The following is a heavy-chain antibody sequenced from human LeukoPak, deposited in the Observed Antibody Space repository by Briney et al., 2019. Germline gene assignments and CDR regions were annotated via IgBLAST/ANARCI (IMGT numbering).Heavy chain of an antibody. D-gene: IGHD3-9*01. Sequence: SETLSLTCTVSGGSISTYYWSWIRQPPGEGLEWIGYMYDSGSTNYNPSLKSRATISVDTSNKQFSLKLSSVTAADTAVYYCARDKGHFDVDYWGQGTLVTVSS. CDR3: ARDKGHFDVDY. CDR2: MYDSGST. CDR1: GGSISTYY. V-gene: IGHV4-59*01. J-gene: IGHJ4*02.